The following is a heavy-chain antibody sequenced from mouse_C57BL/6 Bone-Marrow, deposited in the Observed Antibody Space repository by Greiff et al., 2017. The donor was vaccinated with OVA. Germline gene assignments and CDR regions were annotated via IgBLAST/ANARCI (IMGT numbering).Heavy chain of an antibody. CDR3: AKNRYYYGSSWYFDV. J-gene: IGHJ1*03. Sequence: QVQLQQSGPGLVQPSQSLSITCTVSGFSLTSYGVHWVRQSPGKGLEWLGVIWRGGSTDYNAAFMSRLSITKDNSKSQVFFKMNSLQADDTAIYYCAKNRYYYGSSWYFDVWGTGTTVTVSP. D-gene: IGHD1-1*01. CDR1: GFSLTSYG. V-gene: IGHV2-5*01. CDR2: IWRGGST.